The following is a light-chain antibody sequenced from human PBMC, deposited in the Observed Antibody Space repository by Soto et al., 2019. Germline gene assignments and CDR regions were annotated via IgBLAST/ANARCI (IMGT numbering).Light chain of an antibody. CDR1: SSNIPSNY. V-gene: IGLV1-47*01. CDR2: RNT. J-gene: IGLJ1*01. Sequence: QSSLTHPPSASETPGQRVTISSSGSSSNIPSNYVYRYQQLPGTAPKLLLYRNTQRPSGAPDRFSGSKSGTSASLAISAHRSEDEADYYCAAWDDSLSVGVFGTGTKVTVL. CDR3: AAWDDSLSVGV.